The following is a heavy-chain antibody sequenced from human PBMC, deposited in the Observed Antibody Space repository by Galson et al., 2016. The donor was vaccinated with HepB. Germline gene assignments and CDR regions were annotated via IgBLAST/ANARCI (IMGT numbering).Heavy chain of an antibody. V-gene: IGHV3-74*01. CDR2: IDSDGTTT. J-gene: IGHJ6*02. CDR1: GFTVSNYW. D-gene: IGHD3-9*01. CDR3: AAERFFDWWSLFYGMDV. Sequence: SLRLSCAASGFTVSNYWMHWVRQVPGKGLEWVSSIDSDGTTTNYADSVKGRFTVSRDNANNTLILQMTSLRVEDTAVYYCAAERFFDWWSLFYGMDVWGQGAMVTVSS.